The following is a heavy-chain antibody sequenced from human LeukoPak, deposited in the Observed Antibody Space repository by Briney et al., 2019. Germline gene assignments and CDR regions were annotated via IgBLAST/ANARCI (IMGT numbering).Heavy chain of an antibody. CDR2: IYYSGST. CDR1: GDSINNYY. D-gene: IGHD3-9*01. CDR3: ARVDLGSDWPHY. J-gene: IGHJ4*02. Sequence: SETLSLTCTVSGDSINNYYWSWIRQPPGKGLEWIGYIYYSGSTSYNPSLRSRVTISVDTSKNQFSLRLRSVTAADTAIYYCARVDLGSDWPHYWGQGTLVTVSS. V-gene: IGHV4-59*08.